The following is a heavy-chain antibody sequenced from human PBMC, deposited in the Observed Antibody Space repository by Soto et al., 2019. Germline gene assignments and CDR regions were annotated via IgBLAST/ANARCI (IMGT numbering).Heavy chain of an antibody. D-gene: IGHD7-27*01. CDR2: MSPKSGDT. Sequence: QVQLVQSGAEVKKPGASVKVSCKGSGYTFTSNDINWVRQATGQGFEWMGWMSPKSGDTGYSQKFQGRVTMTRDTSRSTAYMELSSLRSEDTAVYYCAVGPPSWGFDFWGQGTLVTVSS. CDR1: GYTFTSND. CDR3: AVGPPSWGFDF. V-gene: IGHV1-8*01. J-gene: IGHJ4*02.